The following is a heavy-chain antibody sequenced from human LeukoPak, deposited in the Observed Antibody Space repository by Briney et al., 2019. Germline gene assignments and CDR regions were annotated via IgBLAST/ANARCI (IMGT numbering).Heavy chain of an antibody. CDR1: GYTFTSYD. J-gene: IGHJ5*02. Sequence: ASVKVSCKASGYTFTSYDINWVRQATEQGLEWMGWMNPNSGNTGYAQKFQGRVTMTRNTSISTAYMELSSLRSEDTAVYYCARGRTGTMVRGVIILRWFDPWGQGTLVTVSS. CDR2: MNPNSGNT. D-gene: IGHD3-10*01. CDR3: ARGRTGTMVRGVIILRWFDP. V-gene: IGHV1-8*01.